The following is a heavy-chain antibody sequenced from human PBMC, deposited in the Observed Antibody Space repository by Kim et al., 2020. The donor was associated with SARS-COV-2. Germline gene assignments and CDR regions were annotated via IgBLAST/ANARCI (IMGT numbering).Heavy chain of an antibody. CDR2: INHSGST. CDR3: ARGRVWQWLVPRYYYGMDV. CDR1: GGSFSGYY. V-gene: IGHV4-34*01. J-gene: IGHJ6*02. Sequence: SETLSLTCAVYGGSFSGYYWSWIRQPPGKGLEWIGEINHSGSTNYNPSLKSRVTISVDTSKNQFPLKLSSVTAADTAVYYCARGRVWQWLVPRYYYGMDVWGQGTTVTVSS. D-gene: IGHD6-19*01.